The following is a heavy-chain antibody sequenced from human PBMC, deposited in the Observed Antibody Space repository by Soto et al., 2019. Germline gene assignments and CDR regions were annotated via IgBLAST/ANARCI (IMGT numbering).Heavy chain of an antibody. D-gene: IGHD1-26*01. CDR2: ISANNGHT. V-gene: IGHV1-18*01. CDR1: GYIFTNYG. Sequence: QVQLVQSGPEVKKAGASVKVSCKASGYIFTNYGITWVRQAPGQGLEWMGWISANNGHTNYAQKFQGRVTMTTDTSTSTAYMELRSLRSDDTAVYYCARDFVGATSLKAYWGQGTLVTVSS. CDR3: ARDFVGATSLKAY. J-gene: IGHJ4*02.